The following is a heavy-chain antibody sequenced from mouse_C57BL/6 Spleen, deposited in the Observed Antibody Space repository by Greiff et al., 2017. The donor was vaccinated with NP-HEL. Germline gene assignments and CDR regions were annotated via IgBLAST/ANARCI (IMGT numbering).Heavy chain of an antibody. Sequence: EVKLVESGPGLAKPSQTLSLPCSVPGYSITSDYWNWIRKFPGNKLEYMGYISYSGSTYYMPSLKSRISITRDTSKNQYYLQLNSVTTEDTATYYCARGGYYSNFYWYFDVWGTGTTGTVSS. D-gene: IGHD2-5*01. V-gene: IGHV3-8*01. J-gene: IGHJ1*03. CDR2: ISYSGST. CDR3: ARGGYYSNFYWYFDV. CDR1: GYSITSDY.